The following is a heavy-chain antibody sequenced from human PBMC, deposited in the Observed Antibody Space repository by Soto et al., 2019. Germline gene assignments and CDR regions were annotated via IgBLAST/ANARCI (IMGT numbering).Heavy chain of an antibody. CDR3: ATRDLGTYSPIDS. CDR2: VSAHNGNT. D-gene: IGHD3-10*01. V-gene: IGHV1-18*01. Sequence: GASVKVSCKTSGYTSTNYGITWVRQAPGEGLEWMGWVSAHNGNTIYAQKLQGRVTMTTDTSTSTAYMELRSLRSDDTAVYYCATRDLGTYSPIDSSGQGTLVTVST. CDR1: GYTSTNYG. J-gene: IGHJ4*02.